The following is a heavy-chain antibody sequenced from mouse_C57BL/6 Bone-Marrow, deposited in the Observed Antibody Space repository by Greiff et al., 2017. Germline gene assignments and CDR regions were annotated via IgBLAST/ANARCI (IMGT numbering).Heavy chain of an antibody. Sequence: QVQLKQPGAELVKPGASVKLSCKASGYTFTSYWMHWVKQRPGQGLEWIGMIHPNSGNTNYNEKFKSKATLTVDKSSSTAYMQLSSLTSEDSAVYYCAKGAYYSNYVAMDYWGQGTSVTVSS. D-gene: IGHD2-5*01. J-gene: IGHJ4*01. CDR1: GYTFTSYW. CDR3: AKGAYYSNYVAMDY. CDR2: IHPNSGNT. V-gene: IGHV1-64*01.